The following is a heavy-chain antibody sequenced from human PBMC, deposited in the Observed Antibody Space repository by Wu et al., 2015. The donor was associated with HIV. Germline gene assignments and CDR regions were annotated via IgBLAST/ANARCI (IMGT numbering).Heavy chain of an antibody. J-gene: IGHJ3*02. Sequence: QVQLVQSGAEVKKPGASVKVSCKASGYTFTGYYVHWVRQAPGHGLEWMGWINPNSGGTNYGQKFQGRVTMTRDTSISTAYMELSRLRSDDTAMYYCARVFYYDSSGYNDAFDIWGQGTMVTVSS. D-gene: IGHD3-22*01. CDR2: INPNSGGT. V-gene: IGHV1-2*02. CDR1: GYTFTGYY. CDR3: ARVFYYDSSGYNDAFDI.